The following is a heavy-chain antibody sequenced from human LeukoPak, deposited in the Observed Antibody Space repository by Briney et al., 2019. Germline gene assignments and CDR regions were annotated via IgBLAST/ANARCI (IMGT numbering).Heavy chain of an antibody. V-gene: IGHV1-46*01. J-gene: IGHJ4*02. CDR3: ARDPIHYYDSSGRDYFDY. CDR2: INPSGGST. CDR1: GYTFTSYY. Sequence: ASVKVSCKASGYTFTSYYMHWVRQAPGQGLEWMGIINPSGGSTSYAQKFQGRVTMTRDMSTSTVYMERSSLRSEDTAVYYCARDPIHYYDSSGRDYFDYWGQGTLVTVSS. D-gene: IGHD3-22*01.